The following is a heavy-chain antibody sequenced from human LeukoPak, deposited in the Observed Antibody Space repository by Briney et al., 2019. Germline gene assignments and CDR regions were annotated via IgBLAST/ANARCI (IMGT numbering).Heavy chain of an antibody. CDR1: GFTFSNAW. D-gene: IGHD3-16*01. V-gene: IGHV3-15*01. CDR2: IKSKTDGGTT. J-gene: IGHJ4*02. Sequence: GGSLRLSCAASGFTFSNAWMSWVRQAPGKGLEWVGRIKSKTDGGTTDYAAPVKGRFTISRDDSKNTLYLQMNSLKTEDTAVYYCTPGSWGSYYFDYWGQGTLVTVSS. CDR3: TPGSWGSYYFDY.